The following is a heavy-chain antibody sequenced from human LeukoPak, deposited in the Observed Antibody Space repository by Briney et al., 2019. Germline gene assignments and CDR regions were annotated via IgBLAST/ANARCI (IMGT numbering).Heavy chain of an antibody. J-gene: IGHJ5*02. V-gene: IGHV1-2*02. D-gene: IGHD6-6*01. CDR1: RDTFTGYY. CDR2: INPNSGGT. CDR3: ARRRLRIAVRVDWFDP. Sequence: GASVKVSCKPSRDTFTGYYMHMGRQAPGQGLEWMRWINPNSGGTNYAQNRQCRVTMTRDSSSRTAYMALSRLRSHDTAVYSCARRRLRIAVRVDWFDPWGQGALVTVSS.